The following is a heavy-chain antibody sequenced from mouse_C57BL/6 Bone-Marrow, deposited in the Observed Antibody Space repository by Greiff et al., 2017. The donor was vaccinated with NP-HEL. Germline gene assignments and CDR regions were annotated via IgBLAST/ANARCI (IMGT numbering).Heavy chain of an antibody. Sequence: VQLQQSGAELVRPGASVTLSCKASGYTFTDYEMHWVKQTPVHGLEWIGAIDPETGGPAYNQKFKGKAILTADKSSSTAYMELRSLTSEDSAVYYCTRQLRLRRNYAMDYWGQGTSVTVSS. CDR3: TRQLRLRRNYAMDY. CDR1: GYTFTDYE. CDR2: IDPETGGP. D-gene: IGHD3-2*02. J-gene: IGHJ4*01. V-gene: IGHV1-15*01.